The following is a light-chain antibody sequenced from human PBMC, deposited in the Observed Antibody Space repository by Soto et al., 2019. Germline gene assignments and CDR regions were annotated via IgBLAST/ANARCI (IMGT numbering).Light chain of an antibody. CDR2: DAS. J-gene: IGKJ4*01. CDR3: LQRSNWPST. Sequence: EIVLTQSPATLSLSPGNRATLSCRASQSVSSYLAWYQQKPGQAPRLLIYDASNMATGIPATFSGSGSGTDFTLTITSLEPEDFAVYYCLQRSNWPSTFGGGTKVEIK. CDR1: QSVSSY. V-gene: IGKV3-11*01.